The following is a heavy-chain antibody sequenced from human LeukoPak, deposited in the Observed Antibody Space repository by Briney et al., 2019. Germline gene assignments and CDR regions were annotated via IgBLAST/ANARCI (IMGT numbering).Heavy chain of an antibody. Sequence: SETLSLTCTVSGGSISSGSYYWSWIRQPPGKGLEWIGRIYTSGSTNYNPSLKSRVTISVDTSKNQFSLKLSSVTAADTAVYYCAREYVLLWFGEFGWFDPWGQGTLVTVSS. CDR3: AREYVLLWFGEFGWFDP. CDR2: IYTSGST. J-gene: IGHJ5*02. CDR1: GGSISSGSYY. D-gene: IGHD3-10*01. V-gene: IGHV4-61*02.